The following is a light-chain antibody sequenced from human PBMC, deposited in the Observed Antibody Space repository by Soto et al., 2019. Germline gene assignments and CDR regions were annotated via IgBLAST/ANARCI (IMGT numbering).Light chain of an antibody. Sequence: EIVLTQSPGTLSLSPGERATLSCRASRSFSSSYLAWYQQKPGQAPRLLIYAASTTATGIPDRFSGSGSATDFTLTISRLEPEDSAVYYCQQYGSSPPYTFGRGTRLEIK. V-gene: IGKV3-20*01. J-gene: IGKJ2*01. CDR3: QQYGSSPPYT. CDR2: AAS. CDR1: RSFSSSY.